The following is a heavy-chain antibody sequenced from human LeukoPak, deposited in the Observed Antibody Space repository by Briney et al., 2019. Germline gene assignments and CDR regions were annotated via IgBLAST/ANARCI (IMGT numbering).Heavy chain of an antibody. D-gene: IGHD6-19*01. CDR2: ISSGSSTV. V-gene: IGHV3-48*04. CDR1: AFTFSSYS. J-gene: IGHJ3*02. Sequence: GGSLRLSCAASAFTFSSYSMNWVRQAPGKGLEWVSYISSGSSTVYYADSVKGRFTISRDNAKNSMYLQMSSLRAEDTAVHYCARGYSSGRSAFDIWGQGTMVTVSS. CDR3: ARGYSSGRSAFDI.